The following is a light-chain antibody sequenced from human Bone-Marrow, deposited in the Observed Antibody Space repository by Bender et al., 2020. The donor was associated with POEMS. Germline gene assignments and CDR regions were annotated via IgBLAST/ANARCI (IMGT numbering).Light chain of an antibody. Sequence: QSVLTQPPSASGTPGQWVTISCSGSSSNIGAHAVNWYQHLPGTAPKLLIYSSHRRPSGVPDRFSGSKSGNTASLTVSGLQAEDEADYYCSSYGGSNNGVFGTGTTVTVL. CDR1: SSNIGAHA. CDR3: SSYGGSNNGV. V-gene: IGLV1-44*01. CDR2: SSH. J-gene: IGLJ1*01.